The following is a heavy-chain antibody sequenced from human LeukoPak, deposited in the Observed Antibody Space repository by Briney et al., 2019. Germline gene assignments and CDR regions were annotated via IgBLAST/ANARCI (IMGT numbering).Heavy chain of an antibody. J-gene: IGHJ4*02. V-gene: IGHV3-30*18. D-gene: IGHD3-10*01. CDR2: ISYDGSNK. CDR1: GFTFSSYG. CDR3: AKDKYGEYFFDY. Sequence: GGSLRLSCAASGFTFSSYGMHWVRQAPGKGLEWVAVISYDGSNKYYADSVKGRFTISRDNSKNTLSLQMNSLRAEDTAVYYCAKDKYGEYFFDYWGQGALVTVSS.